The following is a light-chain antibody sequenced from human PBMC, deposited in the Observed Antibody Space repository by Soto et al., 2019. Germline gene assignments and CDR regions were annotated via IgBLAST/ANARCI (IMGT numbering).Light chain of an antibody. J-gene: IGKJ1*01. CDR1: QSVSSN. CDR2: GAS. CDR3: QQYNNWPPWT. V-gene: IGKV3-15*01. Sequence: EIVMTQSPATLSVSPGERATLSCRASQSVSSNLDWYQQKPGQAPRLLIYGASTRATGIPARFSGSGSGTEFTLTISSRQSEDVAVDYCQQYNNWPPWTFGQGTKVEIK.